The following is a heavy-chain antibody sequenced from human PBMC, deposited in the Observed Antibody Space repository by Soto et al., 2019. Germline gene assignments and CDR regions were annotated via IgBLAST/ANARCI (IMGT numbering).Heavy chain of an antibody. CDR3: TRGGDAYMNGH. Sequence: SETLSLTCTVSGGSISSYYWSWIRQPPGKGLEWIGYIYYSGSTNYNPSLKSRVTISVDTSKNQFSLKLSSVTAADTAVYYCTRGGDAYMNGHCGQGTLVTVSS. V-gene: IGHV4-59*01. J-gene: IGHJ4*02. CDR2: IYYSGST. CDR1: GGSISSYY. D-gene: IGHD2-21*01.